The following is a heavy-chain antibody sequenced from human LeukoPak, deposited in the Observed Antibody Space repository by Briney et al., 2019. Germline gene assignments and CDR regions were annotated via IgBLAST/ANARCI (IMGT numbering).Heavy chain of an antibody. V-gene: IGHV4-59*01. CDR3: ARGNGDYPFYFDY. Sequence: SETLSLTCTVSGGSISSYYWSWIRQPPGKGLEWIGYIYYSGSTNYNPSLKSRVTISVDMSKNQFSLKLSSVTAADTAVYYCARGNGDYPFYFDYWGQGTLVTVSS. CDR1: GGSISSYY. J-gene: IGHJ4*02. CDR2: IYYSGST. D-gene: IGHD4-17*01.